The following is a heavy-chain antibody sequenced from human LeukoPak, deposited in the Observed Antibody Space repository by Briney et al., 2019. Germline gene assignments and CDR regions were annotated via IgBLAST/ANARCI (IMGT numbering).Heavy chain of an antibody. V-gene: IGHV4-34*01. CDR3: ARRVIPRYSSSWYRSPQRDYYYMDV. CDR2: INHSGST. Sequence: PSETLSLTCTVSGGSISSYYWSWIRQPPGKGLEWIGEINHSGSTNYNPSLKSRVTISVDTSKNQFSLKLSSVTAADTAVYYCARRVIPRYSSSWYRSPQRDYYYMDVWGKGTTVTISS. CDR1: GGSISSYY. J-gene: IGHJ6*03. D-gene: IGHD6-13*01.